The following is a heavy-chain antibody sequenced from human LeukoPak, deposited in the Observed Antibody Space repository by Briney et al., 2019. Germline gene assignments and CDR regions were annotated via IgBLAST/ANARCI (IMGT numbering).Heavy chain of an antibody. J-gene: IGHJ4*02. D-gene: IGHD2-2*01. Sequence: GESLRLSCAASGFTFDDYGMSWVRQAPGKGLEWVSGINWNGGSTGYADSVKGRFTISRDNAKNSLYLQMNSLRAEDTALYYCARDWGYCSSTSCRPGVYWGPGTLVTVS. V-gene: IGHV3-20*04. CDR2: INWNGGST. CDR3: ARDWGYCSSTSCRPGVY. CDR1: GFTFDDYG.